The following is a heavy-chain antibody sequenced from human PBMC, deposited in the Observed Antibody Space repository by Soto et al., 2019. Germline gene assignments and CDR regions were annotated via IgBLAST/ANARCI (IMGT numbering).Heavy chain of an antibody. D-gene: IGHD3-22*01. Sequence: EVQLVESGGGLVQPGRSLRLSCAASGFTFDDYAMHWVRQAPGKGLEWVSGISWNSGSIGYADSVKGRFTISRDNAKNSLYLQMNSLRAEDTALDYCAKGGDRYYDSSGYSGYWGQGTLVTVSS. CDR3: AKGGDRYYDSSGYSGY. J-gene: IGHJ4*02. CDR1: GFTFDDYA. V-gene: IGHV3-9*01. CDR2: ISWNSGSI.